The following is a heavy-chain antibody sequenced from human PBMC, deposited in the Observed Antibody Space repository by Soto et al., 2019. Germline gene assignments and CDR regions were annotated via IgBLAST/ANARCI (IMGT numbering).Heavy chain of an antibody. V-gene: IGHV3-9*01. Sequence: PGGSLRLSCVASGFTFEDQAMHWARQAPGKGLEWVSGISWKGDRVGYADSVKGRFTISRDNAKNSLVLQMNSLRAEDTAFYFCVRDTYYDFWSGPGGPFDLWGPGTMVTVS. CDR2: ISWKGDRV. CDR3: VRDTYYDFWSGPGGPFDL. J-gene: IGHJ3*01. D-gene: IGHD3-3*01. CDR1: GFTFEDQA.